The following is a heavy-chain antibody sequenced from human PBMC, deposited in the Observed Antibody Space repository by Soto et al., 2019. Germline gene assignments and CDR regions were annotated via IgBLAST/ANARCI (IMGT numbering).Heavy chain of an antibody. Sequence: HPGGSLRLSCAASGFTFDDYTMHWVRQAPGKGLEWVSLISWDGGSTYYADSVKGRFTISRDNSKNSLYLQMNSLRTEDTALYYCAKDIGTTGTPQEGFFDYWGQGTLVTVSS. CDR1: GFTFDDYT. J-gene: IGHJ4*02. V-gene: IGHV3-43*01. CDR2: ISWDGGST. CDR3: AKDIGTTGTPQEGFFDY. D-gene: IGHD1-1*01.